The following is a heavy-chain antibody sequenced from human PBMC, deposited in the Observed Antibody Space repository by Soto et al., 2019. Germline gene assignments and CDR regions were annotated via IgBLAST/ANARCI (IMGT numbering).Heavy chain of an antibody. Sequence: VQLLESGGGLAQPGGSLRLSCAASGFTFSTYTMSWVRQAPGRGPEWVAGVSQDGTAHYADSVKGRFTISSDNFRDTVYLQMIALRGEDTAVYYCANDMRPDGVWDFDYWGQGTLVTVSS. D-gene: IGHD4-17*01. V-gene: IGHV3-23*01. CDR3: ANDMRPDGVWDFDY. CDR2: VSQDGTA. CDR1: GFTFSTYT. J-gene: IGHJ4*02.